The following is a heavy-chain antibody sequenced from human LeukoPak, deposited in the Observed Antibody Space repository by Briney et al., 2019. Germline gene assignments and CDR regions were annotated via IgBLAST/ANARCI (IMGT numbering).Heavy chain of an antibody. J-gene: IGHJ5*02. CDR3: AREYCSGGSCYWFDP. CDR1: GYTFTSYD. Sequence: GAPVKVSCKASGYTFTSYDINWVRQAPGQGLEWMGWISAYNGNTNYAQKLQGRVTMTTDTSTSTAYMELRSLRSDDTAVYYCAREYCSGGSCYWFDPWGQGTLVTVSS. CDR2: ISAYNGNT. V-gene: IGHV1-18*01. D-gene: IGHD2-15*01.